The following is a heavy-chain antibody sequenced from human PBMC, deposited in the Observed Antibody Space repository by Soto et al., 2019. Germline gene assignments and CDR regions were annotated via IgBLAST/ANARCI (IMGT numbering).Heavy chain of an antibody. CDR3: AREVLRYFDWLLSD. V-gene: IGHV3-48*03. CDR1: GFTFSSYE. CDR2: ISSSGSTI. D-gene: IGHD3-9*01. J-gene: IGHJ6*02. Sequence: GGSLRLSCAASGFTFSSYEMNWARQAPGKGLEWVSYISSSGSTIYYADSVKGRFTISRDNAKNSLYLQMNSLRAEDTAVYYCAREVLRYFDWLLSDWGQGTTVTVS.